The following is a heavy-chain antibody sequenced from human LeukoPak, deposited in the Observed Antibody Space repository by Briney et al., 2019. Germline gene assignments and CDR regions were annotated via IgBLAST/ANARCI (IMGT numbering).Heavy chain of an antibody. CDR1: GFTFSSYW. CDR2: INSDGSTT. V-gene: IGHV3-74*01. J-gene: IGHJ3*02. D-gene: IGHD6-19*01. CDR3: ARGSSGWASRSDAFDI. Sequence: PGGSLRLSCAASGFTFSSYWMHWVRQAPGKGLVWVSRINSDGSTTNYADSVKGRFTISRDNAKNTLYLQMNSLRAEDTAVYYCARGSSGWASRSDAFDIWGQGTMVTVSS.